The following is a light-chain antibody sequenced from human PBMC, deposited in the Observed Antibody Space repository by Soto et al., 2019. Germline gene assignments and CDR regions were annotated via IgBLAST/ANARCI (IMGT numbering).Light chain of an antibody. CDR3: QQLRMYPST. J-gene: IGKJ4*01. CDR1: QDIAIY. V-gene: IGKV1-9*01. CDR2: AAS. Sequence: IPLTQSPSSLSASVGDRVTITCRASQDIAIYLAWYQQKPGEAPKLLIYAASTLYGGVPSRFSGSGSGTDFALTIPSLQAEDFATYYCQQLRMYPSTFGGGTKVEIK.